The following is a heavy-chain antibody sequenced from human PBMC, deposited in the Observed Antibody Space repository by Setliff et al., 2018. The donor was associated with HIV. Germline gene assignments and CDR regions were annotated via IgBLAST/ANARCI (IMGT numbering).Heavy chain of an antibody. D-gene: IGHD1-1*01. CDR1: GLTLSTYS. Sequence: GGSLRLSCAASGLTLSTYSMSWVRQAPGKGLQWVSAIDPTGTYTYYADAVKGRFTISRDNFRNTLSLQMNSLTAEDSATYYCAKVDDGQCNTFNCRDFDYWGRGTLVTVSS. V-gene: IGHV3-23*05. CDR2: IDPTGTYT. CDR3: AKVDDGQCNTFNCRDFDY. J-gene: IGHJ4*02.